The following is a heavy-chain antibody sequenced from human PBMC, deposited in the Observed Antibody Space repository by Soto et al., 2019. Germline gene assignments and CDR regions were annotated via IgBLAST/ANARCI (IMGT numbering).Heavy chain of an antibody. CDR1: GFTFSSYA. CDR3: AKDRGPIVVVQNDAFDI. J-gene: IGHJ3*02. V-gene: IGHV3-23*01. D-gene: IGHD2-2*01. Sequence: GGSLRLSGAASGFTFSSYAMSWVRQAPGKGLEWVSAISGSGGSTYYADSVKGRFTISRDNSKNTLYLQMNSLRAEDTAVYYCAKDRGPIVVVQNDAFDIWGQGTMVTVS. CDR2: ISGSGGST.